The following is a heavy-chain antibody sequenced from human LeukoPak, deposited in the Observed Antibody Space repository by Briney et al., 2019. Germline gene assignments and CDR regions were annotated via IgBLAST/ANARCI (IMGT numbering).Heavy chain of an antibody. V-gene: IGHV3-33*01. CDR3: ARDGFPKNYDY. J-gene: IGHJ4*02. CDR1: GFTFSNYG. Sequence: GGSLRLSCAASGFTFSNYGMHWVRQAPGKGLEWVALIWNDGGTKYYANSVKGRFTISRDNSNNTLYLQMNSLRAEDTAVYYCARDGFPKNYDYWGQGTLATVSS. CDR2: IWNDGGTK.